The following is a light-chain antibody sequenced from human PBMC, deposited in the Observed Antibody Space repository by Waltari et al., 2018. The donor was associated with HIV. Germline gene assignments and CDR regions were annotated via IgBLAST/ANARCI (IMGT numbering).Light chain of an antibody. CDR1: SSNIGSNY. Sequence: QSVLTQPPSASGTPGQRVTISCSGSSSNIGSNYVYWYQQLPGTAPKLLIYRNNPRPSVVPDRFSGSKSGTSASLAISGLRSEDEADYYCAAWDDSLSGLVFGGGTKLTVL. J-gene: IGLJ2*01. V-gene: IGLV1-47*01. CDR2: RNN. CDR3: AAWDDSLSGLV.